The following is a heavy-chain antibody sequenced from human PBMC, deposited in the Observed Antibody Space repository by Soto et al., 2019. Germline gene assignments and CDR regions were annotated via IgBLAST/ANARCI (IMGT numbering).Heavy chain of an antibody. J-gene: IGHJ4*02. CDR2: IYYSGST. CDR3: ARQGYDFWSGYYRYYFDD. D-gene: IGHD3-3*01. Sequence: SETLSLTCTVSGGSISSSSYYWGWIRQPPGKGLEWIGSIYYSGSTYYNPSLKSRVTISVDTSKNQFSLKLSSVTAADTAVYYCARQGYDFWSGYYRYYFDDWGQGTLVTVSS. CDR1: GGSISSSSYY. V-gene: IGHV4-39*01.